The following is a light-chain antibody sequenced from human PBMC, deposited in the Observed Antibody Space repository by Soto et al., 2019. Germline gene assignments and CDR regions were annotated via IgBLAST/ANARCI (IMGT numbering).Light chain of an antibody. CDR3: QQYNSWPPRYT. CDR1: QSVNTN. Sequence: EIVLTQSPASLSLSPGERATFSCRASQSVNTNLAWYQQKPGQAPRLLIYTASTRVTGLPARFSGSGSGTEITLNISSLQFEDFAVYYCQQYNSWPPRYTFGQGTKLEIK. V-gene: IGKV3-15*01. CDR2: TAS. J-gene: IGKJ2*01.